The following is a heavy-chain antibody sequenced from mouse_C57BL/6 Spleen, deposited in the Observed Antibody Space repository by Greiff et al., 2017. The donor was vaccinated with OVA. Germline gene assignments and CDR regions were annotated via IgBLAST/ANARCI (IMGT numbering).Heavy chain of an antibody. J-gene: IGHJ1*03. D-gene: IGHD1-1*01. CDR1: GFTFSSYA. CDR3: TRAFYYGSSYGYFDV. Sequence: DVHLVESGEGLVKPGGSLKLSCAASGFTFSSYAMSWVRQTPEKRLEWVAYISSGGDYIYYADTVKGRFTISRDNARNTLYLQMSSLKSEDTAMYYCTRAFYYGSSYGYFDVWGTGTTVTVSS. CDR2: ISSGGDYI. V-gene: IGHV5-9-1*02.